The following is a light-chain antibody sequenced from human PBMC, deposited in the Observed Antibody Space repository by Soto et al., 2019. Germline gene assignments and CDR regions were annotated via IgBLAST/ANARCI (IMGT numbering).Light chain of an antibody. Sequence: IQMTQSPSALSTSLVDRLTITFRASQSISSWLAWYQQKPGKAPKLLIYKASSLESGVPLRFSGSGSGTEFTLTISSLQPDDFATYYCQHYNSYTITFGQGTRLEIK. V-gene: IGKV1-5*03. CDR3: QHYNSYTIT. J-gene: IGKJ5*01. CDR1: QSISSW. CDR2: KAS.